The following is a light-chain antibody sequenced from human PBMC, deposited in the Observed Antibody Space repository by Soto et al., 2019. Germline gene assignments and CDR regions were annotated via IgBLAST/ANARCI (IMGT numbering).Light chain of an antibody. Sequence: IQMTQSPSTLSASVGDTVTSTCRASQSISVSLAWYQQKPGKAPNPLIYDASTLQGGVPSRFSGSGSGTEFTLTVTSLQPEDFATYFCQQYDKYSTFGHGTKVDI. CDR2: DAS. J-gene: IGKJ1*01. CDR1: QSISVS. CDR3: QQYDKYST. V-gene: IGKV1-5*01.